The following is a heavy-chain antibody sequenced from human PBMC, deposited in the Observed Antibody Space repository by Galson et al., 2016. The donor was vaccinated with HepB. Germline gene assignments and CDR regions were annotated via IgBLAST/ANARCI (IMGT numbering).Heavy chain of an antibody. D-gene: IGHD3-3*02. CDR3: ARHFTRTSLRTAWRTPIGWFDP. CDR2: TYYRSKWWN. V-gene: IGHV6-1*01. Sequence: CAISGDSVSTNSGAWNWIRQSPSRGLEWLGRTYYRSKWWNAYALSVKSRITINPDTSKNQISLQLSSVTAADTAVYYCARHFTRTSLRTAWRTPIGWFDPWGQGTLVTVSS. J-gene: IGHJ5*02. CDR1: GDSVSTNSGA.